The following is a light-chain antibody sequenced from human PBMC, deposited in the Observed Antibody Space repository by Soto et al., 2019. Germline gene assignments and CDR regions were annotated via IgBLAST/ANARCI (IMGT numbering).Light chain of an antibody. CDR2: GNS. V-gene: IGLV1-40*01. CDR1: SSNIGAGYD. Sequence: QPVLTQPPSVSGAPGQXVTISCTGSSSNIGAGYDVHWYQQLPGTAPKLLIYGNSNRPSGVPDRFSGSKSGTSASLAITGLQAEDEADYYCQSYDSSLSALFGGGTKLTVL. CDR3: QSYDSSLSAL. J-gene: IGLJ3*02.